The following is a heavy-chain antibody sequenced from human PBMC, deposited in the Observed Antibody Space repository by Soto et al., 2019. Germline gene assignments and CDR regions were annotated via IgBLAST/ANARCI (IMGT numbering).Heavy chain of an antibody. CDR2: ISISSTYI. J-gene: IGHJ2*01. CDR3: ATYYGDYYEWYFDP. Sequence: EEQLVESGGGLVKPGGSLRLSCAASGFTFSGYSVNWVRQAPGNGLEWVSSISISSTYIYYADSVKVRVTNSRDNAKNSLYLPMNSLSAEDTAVYYCATYYGDYYEWYFDPWGRGTLVTVSS. V-gene: IGHV3-21*03. CDR1: GFTFSGYS. D-gene: IGHD4-17*01.